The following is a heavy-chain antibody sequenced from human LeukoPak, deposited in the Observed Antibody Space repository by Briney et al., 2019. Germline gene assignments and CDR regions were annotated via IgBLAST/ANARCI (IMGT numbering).Heavy chain of an antibody. V-gene: IGHV1-69*04. CDR3: ARVLGKKSPYSSSSWSFNY. CDR1: GYTFTSYG. J-gene: IGHJ4*02. Sequence: GASVKVSCKASGYTFTSYGISWVRQAPGQGLEWMGRIIPILGIANYAQKFQGRVTITADKSTSTAYMELSSLRSEDTAVYYCARVLGKKSPYSSSSWSFNYWGQGTLVTVSS. D-gene: IGHD6-6*01. CDR2: IIPILGIA.